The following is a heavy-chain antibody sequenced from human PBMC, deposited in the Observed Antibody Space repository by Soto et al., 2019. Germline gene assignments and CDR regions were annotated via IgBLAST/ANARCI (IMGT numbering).Heavy chain of an antibody. CDR1: GFSFSKYA. CDR3: AESRDLGWSDSGHFDY. Sequence: DVQLLESGGGLVQPGGSLRLSCAASGFSFSKYAMSWVRQAPGKGLEWVSTASAGGGSTFYADSVKGRFTISRDNSKNTRFLQMNGRRADDTAVYYCAESRDLGWSDSGHFDYWGQGTRVTVSS. D-gene: IGHD3-10*01. V-gene: IGHV3-23*01. J-gene: IGHJ4*02. CDR2: ASAGGGST.